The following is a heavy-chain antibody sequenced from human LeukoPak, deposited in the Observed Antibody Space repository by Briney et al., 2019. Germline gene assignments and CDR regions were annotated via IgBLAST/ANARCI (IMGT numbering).Heavy chain of an antibody. CDR1: GFTFSSYE. V-gene: IGHV3-48*03. J-gene: IGHJ4*02. CDR2: ISSSGSTI. Sequence: TGGSLRLSCAASGFTFSSYEMNWVRQAPGKGLEWVSYISSSGSTIYYADSVKGRFTISRDNAKNSLYLQMSSLRAEDTAVYYCARWFGSGSYYGYWGQGTLVTVSS. D-gene: IGHD3-10*01. CDR3: ARWFGSGSYYGY.